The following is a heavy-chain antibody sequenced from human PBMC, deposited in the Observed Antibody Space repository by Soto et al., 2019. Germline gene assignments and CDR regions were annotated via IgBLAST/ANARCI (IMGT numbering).Heavy chain of an antibody. CDR3: ARRGYGDYRGYFDY. D-gene: IGHD4-17*01. V-gene: IGHV4-39*01. CDR1: GGSISSSSYY. J-gene: IGHJ4*02. Sequence: QLQLQESGPGLVKPSETLSLTCTVSGGSISSSSYYWGWIRQPPGKGLEWIGSIYYSGSTYYNPSLKSRVTISVDTSKNQFSLKLSSVTAADTAVYYCARRGYGDYRGYFDYWGQGTLVTVSS. CDR2: IYYSGST.